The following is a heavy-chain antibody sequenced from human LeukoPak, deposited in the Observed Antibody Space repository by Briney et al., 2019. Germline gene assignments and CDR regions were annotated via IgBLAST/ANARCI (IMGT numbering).Heavy chain of an antibody. Sequence: GGSLRLSCAASGFTFFNYWMSWVREAPGKGLEWVANINLEGSQKYYVDSLKGRFTISRDNANNLLYLQMNSLRAEDTAVYYCARDVDYANPRHDYWGQGTLVTVSS. CDR1: GFTFFNYW. V-gene: IGHV3-7*01. CDR3: ARDVDYANPRHDY. D-gene: IGHD4/OR15-4a*01. CDR2: INLEGSQK. J-gene: IGHJ4*02.